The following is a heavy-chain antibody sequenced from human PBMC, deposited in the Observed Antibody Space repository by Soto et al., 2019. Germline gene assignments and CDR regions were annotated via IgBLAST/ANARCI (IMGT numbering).Heavy chain of an antibody. CDR3: TRERSNYEIVY. V-gene: IGHV3-11*01. CDR1: GRTFSYYY. J-gene: IGHJ4*02. Sequence: PWGYLTLDCATSGRTFSYYYMSWIRQAPGKGLEWVSYISSSGSTIYYADSVKGRFTISRDNAKNSLYLQMNSLRAEDTAVYYCTRERSNYEIVYWGQGSLVTGSS. D-gene: IGHD4-4*01. CDR2: ISSSGSTI.